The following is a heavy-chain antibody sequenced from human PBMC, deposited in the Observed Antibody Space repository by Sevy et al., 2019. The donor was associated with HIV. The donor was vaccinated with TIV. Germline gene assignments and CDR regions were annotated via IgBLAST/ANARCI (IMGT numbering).Heavy chain of an antibody. J-gene: IGHJ4*02. CDR3: ATTKEYYDSSGYPFDS. V-gene: IGHV1-24*01. CDR2: FDPEDGER. Sequence: ASVKVSCKVPGYTLTEFSMHWVRQAPGKGLEWMGTFDPEDGERIYSQKFQVRFTMTEDTSTHTAYMELNSLGSEDTAVYYRATTKEYYDSSGYPFDSWGQGTLVTVSS. D-gene: IGHD3-22*01. CDR1: GYTLTEFS.